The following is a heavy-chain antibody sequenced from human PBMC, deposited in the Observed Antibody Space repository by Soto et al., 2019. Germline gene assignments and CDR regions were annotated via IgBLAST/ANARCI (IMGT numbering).Heavy chain of an antibody. Sequence: SETLSHTCPVSSDSIIGSDFYWGWFRQPPGKVLEWIGSIFYLGSSYYNPSLKSRVTMSVDTSKYQFSLRLRSVTAADTALYFCARHSLALRKNNWFDPWGQGIMVTVS. CDR3: ARHSLALRKNNWFDP. J-gene: IGHJ5*02. D-gene: IGHD2-15*01. CDR1: SDSIIGSDFY. CDR2: IFYLGSS. V-gene: IGHV4-39*01.